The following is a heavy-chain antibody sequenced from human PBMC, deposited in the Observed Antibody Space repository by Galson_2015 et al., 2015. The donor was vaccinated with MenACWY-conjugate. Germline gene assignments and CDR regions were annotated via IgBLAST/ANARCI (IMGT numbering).Heavy chain of an antibody. V-gene: IGHV3-7*01. Sequence: SLRLSCAASGLTFSSYWMSWVRQAPGKGLEWVANIKQDGSEKYYVDSVKGRFTISRDNAKNSLYLQMNSLRAEDTAVYYCAGHSKRSAGAFDIWGQGTMVTVSS. D-gene: IGHD2/OR15-2a*01. CDR2: IKQDGSEK. CDR1: GLTFSSYW. J-gene: IGHJ3*02. CDR3: AGHSKRSAGAFDI.